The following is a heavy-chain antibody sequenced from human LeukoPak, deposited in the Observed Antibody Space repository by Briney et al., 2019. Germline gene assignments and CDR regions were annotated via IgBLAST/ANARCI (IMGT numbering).Heavy chain of an antibody. D-gene: IGHD3-10*01. J-gene: IGHJ3*02. CDR3: ARVRSEWFGEEGAFDI. CDR1: GYTFTGYY. Sequence: ASVKVSCKASGYTFTGYYMHWLRQAPGQGLEWMGWINPNSGGTNYEQKFQGRVTMTRDTSISTAYMELSRLRSEDTAVYYCARVRSEWFGEEGAFDIWGQGTMVTVSS. V-gene: IGHV1-2*02. CDR2: INPNSGGT.